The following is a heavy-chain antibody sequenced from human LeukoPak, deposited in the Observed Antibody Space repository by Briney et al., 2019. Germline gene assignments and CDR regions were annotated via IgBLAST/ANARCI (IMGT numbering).Heavy chain of an antibody. Sequence: ASVTLSFTASGYTFTIYAMHWGRQAHGQRQELMGWINAGNGNTKYSHKFQGRVTITRDTSASTAYMELSSLRSEDTAVYYCARDLGVPDLQIYYYYGMDVWGKGTTVTVSS. CDR1: GYTFTIYA. J-gene: IGHJ6*04. D-gene: IGHD3-10*01. V-gene: IGHV1-3*01. CDR2: INAGNGNT. CDR3: ARDLGVPDLQIYYYYGMDV.